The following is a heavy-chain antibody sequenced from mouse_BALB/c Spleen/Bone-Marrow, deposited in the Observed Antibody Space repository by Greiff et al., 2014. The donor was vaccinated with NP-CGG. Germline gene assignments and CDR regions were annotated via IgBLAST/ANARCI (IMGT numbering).Heavy chain of an antibody. CDR2: ISYSGST. CDR1: GYSITSDYA. CDR3: ARDNYYGSSY. V-gene: IGHV3-2*02. Sequence: DVKLVESGPGLVKPSQSLSLTCTVTGYSITSDYAWNWIRQFPGNKLEWMGYISYSGSTSYNPSLKSRISITRDTSKNQFFLQLNSVTTEDTATYYCARDNYYGSSYWGQGTTLTVSS. D-gene: IGHD1-1*01. J-gene: IGHJ2*01.